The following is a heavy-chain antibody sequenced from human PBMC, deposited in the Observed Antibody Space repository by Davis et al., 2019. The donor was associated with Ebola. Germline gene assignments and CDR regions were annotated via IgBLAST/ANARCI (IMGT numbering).Heavy chain of an antibody. CDR2: INHSGST. CDR3: ARGVLLWFGELLFRPRGMDV. D-gene: IGHD3-10*01. CDR1: GGSFSGYY. V-gene: IGHV4-34*01. Sequence: SETLSLTCAVYGGSFSGYYWSWIRQPPGKGLEWIGEINHSGSTNYNPSLKSRVTISVDTSKNQFSLKLSSVTAADTAVYYCARGVLLWFGELLFRPRGMDVWGKGTTVTVSS. J-gene: IGHJ6*04.